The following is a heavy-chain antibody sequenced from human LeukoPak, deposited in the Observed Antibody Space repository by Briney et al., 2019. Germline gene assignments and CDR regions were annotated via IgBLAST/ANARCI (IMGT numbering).Heavy chain of an antibody. Sequence: SETLSLTCAVYGGSFSGYYWRWIRQPPGKGLEWIGEINHSGSTNYNPSLKSRVTISVDTSKNQFSLKLSSVTAADTAVYYCARGTYYYDSSGYYSWGRFDYWGQGTLVTVSS. CDR1: GGSFSGYY. J-gene: IGHJ4*02. CDR3: ARGTYYYDSSGYYSWGRFDY. V-gene: IGHV4-34*01. CDR2: INHSGST. D-gene: IGHD3-22*01.